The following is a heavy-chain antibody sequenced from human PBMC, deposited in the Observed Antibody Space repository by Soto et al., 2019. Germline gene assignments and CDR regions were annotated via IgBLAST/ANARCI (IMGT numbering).Heavy chain of an antibody. D-gene: IGHD5-18*01. CDR2: IWFDGSNK. J-gene: IGHJ4*02. V-gene: IGHV3-33*01. Sequence: GGSLRLSCAASGFTFNSYGMHWVRQAPGKGLEWVAVIWFDGSNKYYGDSVKGRFTISRDNSKNTLHLQMNSLRAEDTAVYYCARSASDTAMVTGGLGYWGQGTLVTVSS. CDR3: ARSASDTAMVTGGLGY. CDR1: GFTFNSYG.